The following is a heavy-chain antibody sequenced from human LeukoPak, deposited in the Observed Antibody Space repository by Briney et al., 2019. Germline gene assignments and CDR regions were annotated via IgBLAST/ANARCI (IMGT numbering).Heavy chain of an antibody. V-gene: IGHV1-8*03. Sequence: GASVKVSCKASGYTFTAHYLHWVRQATGQGLEWMGWMNPNSGNTGYAQKFQGRVTITRNTSISTAYMELSSLRSEDTAVYYCARGRGCSSTSCFYYYYYYMDVWGKGTTVTVSS. J-gene: IGHJ6*03. D-gene: IGHD2-2*01. CDR3: ARGRGCSSTSCFYYYYYYMDV. CDR2: MNPNSGNT. CDR1: GYTFTAHY.